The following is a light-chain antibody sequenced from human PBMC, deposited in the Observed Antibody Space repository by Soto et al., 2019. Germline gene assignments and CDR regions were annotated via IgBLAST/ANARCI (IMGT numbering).Light chain of an antibody. J-gene: IGKJ3*01. Sequence: VVALSLTTLSLSPGERATPSIRASQSVTCYLAWYQQKPGQAPRLLIYDASNRATGIPARFTGSGSGTDFTLTISSLEPEDFAVYYSESPCKWPTFGPGTKVDI. V-gene: IGKV3-11*01. CDR3: ESPCKWPT. CDR2: DAS. CDR1: QSVTCY.